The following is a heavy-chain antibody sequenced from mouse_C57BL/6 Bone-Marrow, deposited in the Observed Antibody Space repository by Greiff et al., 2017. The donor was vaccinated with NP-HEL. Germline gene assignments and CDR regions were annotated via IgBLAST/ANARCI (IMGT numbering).Heavy chain of an antibody. Sequence: EVQLVESGGGLVQSGRSLRLSCATSGFTFSDFYMEWVRQAPGKGLEWIAASRNKANDYTTEYSASVKGRFIVSRDTSQSILYLQMNALRAEDTAIYYCARDDGYYVFDYWGQGTTLTVSS. D-gene: IGHD2-3*01. CDR2: SRNKANDYTT. J-gene: IGHJ2*01. CDR1: GFTFSDFY. CDR3: ARDDGYYVFDY. V-gene: IGHV7-1*01.